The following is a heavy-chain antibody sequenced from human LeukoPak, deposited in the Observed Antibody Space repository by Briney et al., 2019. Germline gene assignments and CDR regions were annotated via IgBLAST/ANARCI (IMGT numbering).Heavy chain of an antibody. CDR3: AHRPSLYCSSTSCYHDFDY. J-gene: IGHJ4*02. CDR2: IYWHDDK. V-gene: IGHV2-5*01. D-gene: IGHD2-2*01. CDR1: GFSLSTSRVG. Sequence: SGPTLVNPTQTLTLTCNFSGFSLSTSRVGVGWIRQPHGQSLEWLALIYWHDDKRYRSSLKSRLTITKDTSKNQVVLTMTNMDPVDTAAYYCAHRPSLYCSSTSCYHDFDYWGQGTLVTVSS.